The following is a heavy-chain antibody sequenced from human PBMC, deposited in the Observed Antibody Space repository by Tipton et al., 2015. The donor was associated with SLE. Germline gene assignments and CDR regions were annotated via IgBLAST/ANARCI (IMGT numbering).Heavy chain of an antibody. V-gene: IGHV3-23*01. CDR2: ISGSGGST. J-gene: IGHJ4*02. Sequence: GSLRLSCTASGFTSSSYAMTWVRQAPGKGLEWVSVISGSGGSTDYADSVKGRFTISRDNSKNTLYMQMNSLRAEDTAVYYCARANGANFDYWGQGTLVTVSS. CDR1: GFTSSSYA. D-gene: IGHD4-17*01. CDR3: ARANGANFDY.